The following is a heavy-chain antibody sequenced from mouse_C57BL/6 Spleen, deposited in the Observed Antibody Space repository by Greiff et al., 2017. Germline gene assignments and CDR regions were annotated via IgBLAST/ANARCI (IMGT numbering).Heavy chain of an antibody. V-gene: IGHV1-53*01. D-gene: IGHD2-4*01. J-gene: IGHJ3*01. Sequence: QVQLQQPGTELVKPGASVKLSCKASGYTFTSYWMNWVKQRPGQGLEWIGNINPSNGGTNYNEKFKSKATLTVDKSSSTAYMQLSSLTSEDSAVYSRARRNYDDDGGAAYWGQGTLVTVSA. CDR1: GYTFTSYW. CDR2: INPSNGGT. CDR3: ARRNYDDDGGAAY.